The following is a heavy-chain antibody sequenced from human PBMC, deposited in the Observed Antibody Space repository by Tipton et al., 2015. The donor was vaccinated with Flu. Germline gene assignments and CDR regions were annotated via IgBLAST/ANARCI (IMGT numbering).Heavy chain of an antibody. CDR3: AKDPGEVVGEYFQH. D-gene: IGHD2-21*01. V-gene: IGHV3-66*02. J-gene: IGHJ1*01. CDR1: GFIVSSNY. Sequence: QLVQSGGILVQRGGSLRLSCAASGFIVSSNYMTWVRQAPGKGLEWVSGIYSGGSTYYADSVKGRFTISRDNSKNTLYLEMNSLRVEDTAVYYCAKDPGEVVGEYFQHWGQGTLVTVSS. CDR2: IYSGGST.